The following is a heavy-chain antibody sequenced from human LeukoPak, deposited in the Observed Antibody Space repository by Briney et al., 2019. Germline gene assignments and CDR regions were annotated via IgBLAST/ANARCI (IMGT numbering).Heavy chain of an antibody. CDR1: GYSFTNYW. Sequence: AGESLKISCKGSGYSFTNYWIGWVRQMPGKGLEWMGIIYPGDSDTRYSPSFQGQVSISADKSISTAYLQWSSLKASDTAMYYCARGYVDTAVAFDIWGRGTMVTVSS. D-gene: IGHD5-18*01. CDR3: ARGYVDTAVAFDI. J-gene: IGHJ3*02. V-gene: IGHV5-51*01. CDR2: IYPGDSDT.